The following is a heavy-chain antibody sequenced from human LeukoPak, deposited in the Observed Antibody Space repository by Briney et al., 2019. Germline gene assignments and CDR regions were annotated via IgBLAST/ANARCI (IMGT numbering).Heavy chain of an antibody. CDR1: GGSISSYY. D-gene: IGHD2-15*01. CDR2: IYTSGST. CDR3: ARAPGYCSGGSCYTRGPFDY. V-gene: IGHV4-4*07. Sequence: PSETLSLTCTVSGGSISSYYSSWIRQPAGKGLEWIGRIYTSGSTNYNPSLKSRVTMSVDTSKNQFSLKLSSVTAADTAVYYCARAPGYCSGGSCYTRGPFDYWGQGTLVTVSS. J-gene: IGHJ4*02.